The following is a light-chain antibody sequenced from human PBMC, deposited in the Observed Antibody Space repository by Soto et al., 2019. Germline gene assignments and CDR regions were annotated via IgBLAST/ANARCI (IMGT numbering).Light chain of an antibody. Sequence: EIVMTQSPATLSVSRGERATLSCTASQSVSTNLAWYQQKPGQAPRRLMYVASTSATGIPARFSGSGSGTEFTLTISSLQYEDFAIYYCQQYDSRPPYTFGQGTKLEIK. CDR3: QQYDSRPPYT. J-gene: IGKJ2*01. V-gene: IGKV3-15*01. CDR1: QSVSTN. CDR2: VAS.